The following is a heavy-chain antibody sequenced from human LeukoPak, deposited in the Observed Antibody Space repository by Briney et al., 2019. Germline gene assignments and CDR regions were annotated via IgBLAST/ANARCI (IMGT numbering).Heavy chain of an antibody. J-gene: IGHJ4*02. Sequence: PGGSLRLSCAASGLTFDDYAMHWVRQAPGKGLEWVSGISWNSGSIGYADSVKGRFTISRDNAKNSLYLQMNSLRAEDTALYYCAKDYYYYDSSGYSDYWGQGTLVTVSS. CDR1: GLTFDDYA. CDR2: ISWNSGSI. D-gene: IGHD3-22*01. V-gene: IGHV3-9*01. CDR3: AKDYYYYDSSGYSDY.